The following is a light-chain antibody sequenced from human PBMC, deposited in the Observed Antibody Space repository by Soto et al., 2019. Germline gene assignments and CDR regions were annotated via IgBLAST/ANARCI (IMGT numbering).Light chain of an antibody. CDR2: DAS. CDR3: QQRSDWIT. V-gene: IGKV3-11*01. J-gene: IGKJ5*01. CDR1: QSINDN. Sequence: EIVLTQSPATLSLSPGERATLSCRASQSINDNLAWYQQKPGQAPRLLIYDASNRATGIPARFSGSGSGTDFTLTISSLEPEDFAVYYCQQRSDWITFGQGTRLEI.